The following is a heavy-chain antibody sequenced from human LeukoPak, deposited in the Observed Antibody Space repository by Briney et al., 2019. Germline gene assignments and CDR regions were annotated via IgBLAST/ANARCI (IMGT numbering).Heavy chain of an antibody. CDR2: IYHSGST. V-gene: IGHV4-59*01. D-gene: IGHD3-3*01. CDR3: AREISDFWSGYSPSYYVDY. CDR1: GGSISTYY. J-gene: IGHJ4*02. Sequence: SETLSLTCTVSGGSISTYYWNWIRQPPGKGLEWIGYIYHSGSTNYNPSLKSRVTISVDTSKNQFSLKLSSVTAADTAVYYCAREISDFWSGYSPSYYVDYWGQGTLVTVSS.